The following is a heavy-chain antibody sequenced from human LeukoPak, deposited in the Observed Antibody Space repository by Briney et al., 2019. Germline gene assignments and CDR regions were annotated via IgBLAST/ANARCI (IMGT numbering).Heavy chain of an antibody. CDR1: GGPISSSSYY. J-gene: IGHJ5*02. D-gene: IGHD1-1*01. CDR3: ARGIDDGDNWFDP. Sequence: PSETLSLTCTVSGGPISSSSYYWGWIRQPPGKGLEWIGNIYYSGSMYWNLSLKSRVTISIDTSKKQFSLKLSSVTAADTAIYYCARGIDDGDNWFDPWGQGTLVTVSS. V-gene: IGHV4-39*07. CDR2: IYYSGSM.